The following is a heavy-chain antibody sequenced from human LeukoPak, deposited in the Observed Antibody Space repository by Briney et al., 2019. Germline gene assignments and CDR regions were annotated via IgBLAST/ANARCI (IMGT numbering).Heavy chain of an antibody. D-gene: IGHD1-14*01. CDR1: GFTFSGST. J-gene: IGHJ3*02. V-gene: IGHV3-49*04. CDR2: IRNLAYGETT. Sequence: GSLKLSCAASGFTFSGSTIHRVSQASGKGLEWVAYIRNLAYGETTEYAASVKGRFIISRDDSKSIAYLQMDSLKTEDTAMYYCSRAVRINGDAFDIWGQGTMVTVSA. CDR3: SRAVRINGDAFDI.